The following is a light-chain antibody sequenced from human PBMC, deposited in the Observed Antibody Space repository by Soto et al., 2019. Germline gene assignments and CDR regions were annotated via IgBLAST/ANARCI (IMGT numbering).Light chain of an antibody. V-gene: IGKV1-5*03. CDR3: QQYNSYPWT. J-gene: IGKJ1*01. CDR2: KAS. CDR1: QSISSW. Sequence: DIPMTQSPSTLSASVGDRVTITCRASQSISSWLAWYQQKPGKAPKLLIYKASSLESGVPARFSGSGSGTEFTLTISSLQPDDFATYYCQQYNSYPWTFGQRTKVEIE.